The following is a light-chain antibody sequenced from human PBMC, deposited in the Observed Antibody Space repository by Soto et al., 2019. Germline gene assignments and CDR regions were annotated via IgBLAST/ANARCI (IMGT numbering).Light chain of an antibody. CDR2: GAS. J-gene: IGKJ2*01. Sequence: EIVLTQSPGTLSLSPGERATLSCRASQSVSSSYLAWYQQKPGQAPRLLIYGASSRATGIPDRFSGSGSGTAFTLTISTLEPEDFAVYYCQQYGSSPYTFGHGTKLEIK. CDR3: QQYGSSPYT. CDR1: QSVSSSY. V-gene: IGKV3-20*01.